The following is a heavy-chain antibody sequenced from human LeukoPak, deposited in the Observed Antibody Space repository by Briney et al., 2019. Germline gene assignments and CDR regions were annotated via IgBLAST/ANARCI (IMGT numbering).Heavy chain of an antibody. V-gene: IGHV3-7*03. CDR2: IKEDGSER. D-gene: IGHD5-12*01. CDR1: AFIFSGHW. J-gene: IGHJ4*02. CDR3: ASKTEYSDYDGPDY. Sequence: GGSLRLSCAGSAFIFSGHWMNWVRQTPGKGLEWVASIKEDGSERQYVDSVKGRFSISRDNTKGSLFLQLNSLRAEDTAVYYCASKTEYSDYDGPDYWGQGTLVTVSS.